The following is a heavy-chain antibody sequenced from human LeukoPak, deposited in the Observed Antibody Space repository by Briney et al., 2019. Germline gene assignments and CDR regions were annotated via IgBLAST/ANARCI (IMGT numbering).Heavy chain of an antibody. CDR3: ARGHISHEFDY. D-gene: IGHD3-3*02. CDR1: GFTVSSNY. Sequence: PGGSLRLSCAASGFTVSSNYMSWVRQAPGKGLEWVSVIYSGGSTYYADSVKGRFTISRDNSKNTLYLQMNSLRAEDTAVYYRARGHISHEFDYWGQGTLVTVSS. CDR2: IYSGGST. J-gene: IGHJ4*02. V-gene: IGHV3-53*01.